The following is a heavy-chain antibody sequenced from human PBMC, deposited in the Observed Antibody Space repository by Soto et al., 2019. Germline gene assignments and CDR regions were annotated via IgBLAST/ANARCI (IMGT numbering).Heavy chain of an antibody. V-gene: IGHV6-1*01. Sequence: SQTLSLPCAISGDSVSGNSAAWNWIRQSPSRGLEWLGRTYYRSRWYNDYAVSVKRRITVTPDTSKNQFSLHLNSVTPEDTAVYSCAITLPYYVSSDSYLDXXGQGALVTVSS. D-gene: IGHD3-16*01. CDR2: TYYRSRWYN. CDR3: AITLPYYVSSDSYLDX. CDR1: GDSVSGNSAA. J-gene: IGHJ4*02.